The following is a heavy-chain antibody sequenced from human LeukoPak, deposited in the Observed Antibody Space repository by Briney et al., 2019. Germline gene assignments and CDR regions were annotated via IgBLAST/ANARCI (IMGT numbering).Heavy chain of an antibody. J-gene: IGHJ4*02. D-gene: IGHD1-26*01. Sequence: SETLSLTCAVYGGSFSGYYWSWIRQPPGKGLEWIGEINHSGSTNYNPSLKSRVTISVDTSKNQFSLTLSSVTAADTAVYYCARSRLRWGGSPFDYWGQGTLVTVSS. CDR2: INHSGST. V-gene: IGHV4-34*01. CDR1: GGSFSGYY. CDR3: ARSRLRWGGSPFDY.